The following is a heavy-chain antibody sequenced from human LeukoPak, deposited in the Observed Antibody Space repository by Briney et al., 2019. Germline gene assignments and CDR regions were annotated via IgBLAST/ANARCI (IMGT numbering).Heavy chain of an antibody. CDR2: IFYSGST. J-gene: IGHJ3*02. D-gene: IGHD3-22*01. Sequence: SETLSLTCTVSGGSISSSSYYWGWIRQPPGKGLEWIGSIFYSGSTYYNPSLKSRVTISGDTSKNQFSLKLSSVTAADTAVYHCARVRRFYYDSSTKGAFDIWGQGTMVTVSS. V-gene: IGHV4-39*07. CDR1: GGSISSSSYY. CDR3: ARVRRFYYDSSTKGAFDI.